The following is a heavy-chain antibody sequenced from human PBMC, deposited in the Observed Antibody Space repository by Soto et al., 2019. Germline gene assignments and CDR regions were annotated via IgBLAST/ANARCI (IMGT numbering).Heavy chain of an antibody. V-gene: IGHV3-13*01. Sequence: GGSLRLSCAASGFTFSSYDMHWVRQATGKGLEWVSAIGTAGDTYYPGSVKGRFTISRENAKNSLYLQMNSLRAEDTAVYYCAREPKHTIFGVVSYYYGMDVWGQGTTVTVSS. J-gene: IGHJ6*02. CDR2: IGTAGDT. D-gene: IGHD3-3*01. CDR3: AREPKHTIFGVVSYYYGMDV. CDR1: GFTFSSYD.